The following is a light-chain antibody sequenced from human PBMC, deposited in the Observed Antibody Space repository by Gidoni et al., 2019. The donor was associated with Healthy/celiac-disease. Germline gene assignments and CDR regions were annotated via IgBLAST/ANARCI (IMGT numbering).Light chain of an antibody. Sequence: ALQITRSPSSLSASVGDRVTIPCRASQGIRNALGWYQQKPGEAPKLLIYAASSSQSGVPSRFSGSGSGTDFTLTISSLQPEDFATYYCRQDYNYPLTFGGXTKVEIK. J-gene: IGKJ4*01. CDR2: AAS. CDR3: RQDYNYPLT. V-gene: IGKV1-6*01. CDR1: QGIRNA.